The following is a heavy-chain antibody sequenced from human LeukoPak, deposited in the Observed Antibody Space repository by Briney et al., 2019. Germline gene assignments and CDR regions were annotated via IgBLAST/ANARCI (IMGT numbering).Heavy chain of an antibody. CDR1: GGTFSSYA. D-gene: IGHD3-22*01. Sequence: SVKVSCKASGGTFSSYAISWVRRAPGQGLEWMGGIIPIFGTANYAQKFQGRVTITADGSTSTAYMELSSLRSEDTAVYYCARLGPYYDSSGYGEYNWFDPWGQGTLVTVSS. V-gene: IGHV1-69*13. J-gene: IGHJ5*02. CDR3: ARLGPYYDSSGYGEYNWFDP. CDR2: IIPIFGTA.